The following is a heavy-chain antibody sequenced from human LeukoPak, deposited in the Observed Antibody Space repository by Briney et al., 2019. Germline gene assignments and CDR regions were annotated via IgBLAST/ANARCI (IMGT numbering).Heavy chain of an antibody. CDR2: IYSGGST. D-gene: IGHD3-22*01. V-gene: IGHV3-66*01. CDR3: ASRDYYDSSCYYDAFDI. Sequence: GGSLRLSCAASGFTVSSNYMSWVRQAPGKGLEWVSVIYSGGSTYYADSVKGRFTISRDNSKNTLYLQMNSLRAEDTAVYYCASRDYYDSSCYYDAFDIWGQGTMVTVSS. J-gene: IGHJ3*02. CDR1: GFTVSSNY.